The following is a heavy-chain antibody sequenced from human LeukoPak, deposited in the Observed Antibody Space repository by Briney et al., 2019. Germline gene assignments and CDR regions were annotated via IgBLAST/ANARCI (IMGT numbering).Heavy chain of an antibody. CDR1: GFTFISYS. V-gene: IGHV3-48*02. J-gene: IGHJ6*02. D-gene: IGHD3-10*01. CDR2: INSGSSTI. Sequence: GGSLRLSCAASGFTFISYSMTWVRQAPGKGLEWVSYINSGSSTIYYADSVKGRFTISRDNGKTTLYLQMNSLRDEDTAVYYCARVIAVVRGGGLSYYYAMDVWGQGTTVTVSS. CDR3: ARVIAVVRGGGLSYYYAMDV.